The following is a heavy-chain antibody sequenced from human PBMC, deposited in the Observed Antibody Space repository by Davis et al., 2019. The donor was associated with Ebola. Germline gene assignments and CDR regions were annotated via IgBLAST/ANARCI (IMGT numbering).Heavy chain of an antibody. V-gene: IGHV4-59*01. CDR3: ARVEWLGYYYGMDV. Sequence: SETLSLTCTVSGGSISSYYWSWIRQPPGKGLEWIGYIYYSGSTNCNPSLKSRVTISVDTSKNQFSLKLRSVTAADTAVYYCARVEWLGYYYGMDVWGQGTTVTVSS. D-gene: IGHD3-3*01. CDR1: GGSISSYY. J-gene: IGHJ6*02. CDR2: IYYSGST.